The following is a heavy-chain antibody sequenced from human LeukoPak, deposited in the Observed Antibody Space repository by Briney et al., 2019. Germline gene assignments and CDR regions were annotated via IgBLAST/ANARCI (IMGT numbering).Heavy chain of an antibody. CDR2: VYYTGRT. J-gene: IGHJ1*01. CDR1: GDSVSRSDSY. CDR3: ARRRYYDGSGYLE. D-gene: IGHD3-22*01. V-gene: IGHV4-39*01. Sequence: SETLSLTCSVSGDSVSRSDSYWDWIRQPPGKGLEWIGTVYYTGRTYYSPSLKSRVTMSVDTSNNQFSLNLRSVTAADTAVYYCARRRYYDGSGYLEWGQGALLSVSS.